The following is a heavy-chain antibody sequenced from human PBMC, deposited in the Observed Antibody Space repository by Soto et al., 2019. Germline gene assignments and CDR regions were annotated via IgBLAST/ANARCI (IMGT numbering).Heavy chain of an antibody. V-gene: IGHV3-48*03. Sequence: PVGSLRLSCAASGFTFSSYEMNWVRQAPGKGLEWVSYISSSGSTIYYADSVKGRFTISRDNAKNSLYLQMNSLRAEDTAVYYCARSLVGAKDWFDPWGQGTLVTVSS. J-gene: IGHJ5*02. CDR1: GFTFSSYE. CDR2: ISSSGSTI. CDR3: ARSLVGAKDWFDP. D-gene: IGHD1-26*01.